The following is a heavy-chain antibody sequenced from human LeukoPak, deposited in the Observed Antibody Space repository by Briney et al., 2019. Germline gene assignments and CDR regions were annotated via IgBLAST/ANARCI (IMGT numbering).Heavy chain of an antibody. V-gene: IGHV5-51*01. J-gene: IGHJ4*02. CDR3: AKYYYDRSVGPFDY. CDR2: IYPDDSDI. CDR1: GYSFREYW. D-gene: IGHD3-22*01. Sequence: GESLKISCKGSGYSFREYWIGWVRQLPGKGLEWMGIIYPDDSDIRYSPSFQGQVTISADKSINTAYLQWSSLKASGTAMYYCAKYYYDRSVGPFDYWGQGTLVTVSS.